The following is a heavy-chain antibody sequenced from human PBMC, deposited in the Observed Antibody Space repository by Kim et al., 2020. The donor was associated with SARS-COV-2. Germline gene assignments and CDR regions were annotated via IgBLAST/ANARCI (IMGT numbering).Heavy chain of an antibody. CDR3: ARAPYGDKFAVYHFKGMDV. V-gene: IGHV3-74*01. D-gene: IGHD4-17*01. Sequence: GGSLRLSCAVSGFTLSNYWMHWVRQVPGKGLVWVARINSEGSSTRYADSVKGRFTISRDNAKNTLYLQMSSLRAEDTAVYYCARAPYGDKFAVYHFKGMDVWGQGTTVTVSS. CDR2: INSEGSST. CDR1: GFTLSNYW. J-gene: IGHJ6*02.